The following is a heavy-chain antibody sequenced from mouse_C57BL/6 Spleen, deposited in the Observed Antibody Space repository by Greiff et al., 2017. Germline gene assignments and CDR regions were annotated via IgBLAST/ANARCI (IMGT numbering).Heavy chain of an antibody. Sequence: EVQLQQSGAELVRPGASVKLSCTASGFNIKDDYMHWVKQRPEQGLDWIGWIDPENGDTEYASKFQGKATITADTSSNTAYLQLSSLTSEDTAVYYCTTRGYWYFDVWGTGTTVTVSS. J-gene: IGHJ1*03. CDR1: GFNIKDDY. CDR3: TTRGYWYFDV. CDR2: IDPENGDT. V-gene: IGHV14-4*01.